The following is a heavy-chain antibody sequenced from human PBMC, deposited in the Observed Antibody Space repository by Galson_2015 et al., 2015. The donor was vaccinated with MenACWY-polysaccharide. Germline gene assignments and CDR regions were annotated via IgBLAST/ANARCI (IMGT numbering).Heavy chain of an antibody. CDR3: ARDYCSRTSCYGLDV. CDR1: GFTFSRYA. CDR2: ISYDATNK. V-gene: IGHV3-30-3*01. J-gene: IGHJ6*02. D-gene: IGHD2-2*01. Sequence: SLRLSCAASGFTFSRYAMHWVRQAPGKGLEWVAVISYDATNKYYAESVKGRISISRDNSKNTMYVQMNDLRAEDTATYYCARDYCSRTSCYGLDVWGQGTTVTVSS.